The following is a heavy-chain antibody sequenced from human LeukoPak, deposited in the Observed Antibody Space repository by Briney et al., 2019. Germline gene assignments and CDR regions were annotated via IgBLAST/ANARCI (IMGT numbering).Heavy chain of an antibody. CDR2: LSWYSGSI. Sequence: GGSLSLSCAASGFPFDDYAMHWVRRSAGQGLEWVSGLSWYSGSIGSADSVKARFTIPRDNAKNSLYLQMNSLRAEDTALFYCAKDKVAMAISWFHPWGQGTLVTVSS. J-gene: IGHJ5*02. CDR3: AKDKVAMAISWFHP. CDR1: GFPFDDYA. D-gene: IGHD5-18*01. V-gene: IGHV3-9*01.